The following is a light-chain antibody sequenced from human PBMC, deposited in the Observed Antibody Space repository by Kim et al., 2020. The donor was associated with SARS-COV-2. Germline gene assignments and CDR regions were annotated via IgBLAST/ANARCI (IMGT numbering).Light chain of an antibody. V-gene: IGLV2-8*01. CDR1: SSDVGGYNY. CDR2: EVS. Sequence: GLSVTISCTGTSSDVGGYNYVSWYQLHPGKAPKLMIYEVSKRPSGVPDRFSGSKSGNTASLTVSGLQAEDEADYYCSSYAGSSKVIFGGGTQLTVL. J-gene: IGLJ2*01. CDR3: SSYAGSSKVI.